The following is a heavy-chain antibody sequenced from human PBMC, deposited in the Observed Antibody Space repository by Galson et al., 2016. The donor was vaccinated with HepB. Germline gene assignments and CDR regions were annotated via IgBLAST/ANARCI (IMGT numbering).Heavy chain of an antibody. CDR1: GFTFSSYA. Sequence: SLRLSCAASGFTFSSYAMIWVRQAPGKGPEWVSAIGGSGGSTYYADSVKGRFTISRDNSKNTLYLQMNSLRAEDTAVYYCAKKFYYDSTGYSLDYWGQGTLVTVSS. CDR3: AKKFYYDSTGYSLDY. V-gene: IGHV3-23*01. CDR2: IGGSGGST. J-gene: IGHJ4*02. D-gene: IGHD3-22*01.